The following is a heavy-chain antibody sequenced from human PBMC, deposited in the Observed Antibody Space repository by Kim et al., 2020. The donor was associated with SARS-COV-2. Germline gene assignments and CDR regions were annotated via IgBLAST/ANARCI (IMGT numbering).Heavy chain of an antibody. V-gene: IGHV3-48*03. CDR3: ARDRGIVVVVAATHYYGMDV. Sequence: GGSLRLSCAASGFTFSSYEMNWVRQAPGKGLEWVSYISSSGSTIYYADPVKGRFTISRDNAKNSLYLQMNSLRAEDTAVYYCARDRGIVVVVAATHYYGMDVWGQGTTVTVSS. CDR2: ISSSGSTI. J-gene: IGHJ6*02. CDR1: GFTFSSYE. D-gene: IGHD2-15*01.